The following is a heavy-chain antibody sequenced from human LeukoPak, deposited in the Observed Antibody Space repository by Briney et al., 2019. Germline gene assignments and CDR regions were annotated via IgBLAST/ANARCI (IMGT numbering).Heavy chain of an antibody. V-gene: IGHV3-7*01. D-gene: IGHD3-10*01. J-gene: IGHJ4*02. CDR2: VKADGGET. CDR1: GFNPRHYW. CDR3: AKDRGRFGELLGYFDY. Sequence: GGSLRLSCETSGFNPRHYWMSWVRQAPGKGLEWVANVKADGGETNYVDSVKGRFTISRDNSKNSVLLQMNTLRAEDTALYYCAKDRGRFGELLGYFDYWGQGTLVTVSS.